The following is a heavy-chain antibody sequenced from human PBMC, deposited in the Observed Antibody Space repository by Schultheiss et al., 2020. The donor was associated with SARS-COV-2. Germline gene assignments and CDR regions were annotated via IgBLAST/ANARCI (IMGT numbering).Heavy chain of an antibody. CDR2: INPNSGGT. D-gene: IGHD6-6*01. CDR1: GYTFTSYG. J-gene: IGHJ4*02. Sequence: ASVKVSCKASGYTFTSYGISWVRQAPGQGLEWMGWINPNSGGTNYAQKFQGRVTMTRDTSISTAYMELSRLRSDDTAVYYCARDYSSSFDYWGQGTLVTVSS. CDR3: ARDYSSSFDY. V-gene: IGHV1-2*02.